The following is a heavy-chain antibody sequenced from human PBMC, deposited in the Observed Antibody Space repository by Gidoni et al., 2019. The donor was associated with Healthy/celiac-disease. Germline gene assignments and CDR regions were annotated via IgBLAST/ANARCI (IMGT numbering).Heavy chain of an antibody. CDR3: ARKSPPQRYGDYFDY. D-gene: IGHD4-17*01. J-gene: IGHJ4*02. CDR2: IWYDGSNK. CDR1: GFTFSSDG. Sequence: QVQLVESGGGVVQPGRSLRLSCAASGFTFSSDGMHWVRQAPGKGLEWVAVIWYDGSNKYYADSVKGRFTISRDNSKNTLYLQMNSLRAEDTAVYYCARKSPPQRYGDYFDYWGQGTLVTVSS. V-gene: IGHV3-33*01.